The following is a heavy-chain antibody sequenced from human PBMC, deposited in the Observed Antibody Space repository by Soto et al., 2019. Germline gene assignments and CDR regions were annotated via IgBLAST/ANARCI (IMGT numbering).Heavy chain of an antibody. CDR3: VKGGDFRGRAFDI. D-gene: IGHD7-27*01. Sequence: QVQLVESGGGVVQPGKSLRLSCAASGFTFTNHAMHWVRQAPGKGLEWVAAIWYDGTIKYYADSVKGRLTISRDNSKNTLYLQMNSLRAEDTAIYYCVKGGDFRGRAFDIWGQGTLVTVSS. CDR1: GFTFTNHA. CDR2: IWYDGTIK. V-gene: IGHV3-33*03. J-gene: IGHJ3*02.